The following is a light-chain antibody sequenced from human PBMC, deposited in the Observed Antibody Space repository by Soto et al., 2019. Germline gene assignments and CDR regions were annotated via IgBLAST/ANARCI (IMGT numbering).Light chain of an antibody. Sequence: QSVLTQPASVSGSPGQSITISCTGTSSDVGGYNYVSWYQQHPGKAPKLMIYGGSKRPSGVSHRFSGSTSGYTASLTISGLQAEDEADFYCCAYAGSSVYVFGTGTKLTVL. CDR2: GGS. V-gene: IGLV2-23*01. CDR1: SSDVGGYNY. J-gene: IGLJ1*01. CDR3: CAYAGSSVYV.